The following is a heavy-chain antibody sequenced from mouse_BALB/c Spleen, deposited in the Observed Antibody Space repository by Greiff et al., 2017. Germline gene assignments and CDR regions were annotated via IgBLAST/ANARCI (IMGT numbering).Heavy chain of an antibody. D-gene: IGHD2-4*01. J-gene: IGHJ1*01. Sequence: QVQLQQSGPELVKPGASVRISCKASGYTFTSYYISWVKQRPGQGLEWIGWIYPGNVNTKYNEKFKGKATLTADKSSSTAYMQLSSLTSEDSAVYFCARYDYDVGYFDVWGEGTTVTVSS. CDR1: GYTFTSYY. V-gene: IGHV1S56*01. CDR2: IYPGNVNT. CDR3: ARYDYDVGYFDV.